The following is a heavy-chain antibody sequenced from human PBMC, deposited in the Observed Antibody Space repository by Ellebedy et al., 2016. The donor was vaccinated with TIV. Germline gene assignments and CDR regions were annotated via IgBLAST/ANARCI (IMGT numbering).Heavy chain of an antibody. D-gene: IGHD6-19*01. Sequence: GGSLRLXCAASGFTFSSHSMHWVRQAPGKGLEWVAVISYDGSNKYYADSVKGRFTISRDNSKNTLYLQMNSLRAEDTAVYYCARGIAVAGGYYFDYWGQGTLVTVSS. CDR3: ARGIAVAGGYYFDY. CDR1: GFTFSSHS. CDR2: ISYDGSNK. J-gene: IGHJ4*02. V-gene: IGHV3-30*04.